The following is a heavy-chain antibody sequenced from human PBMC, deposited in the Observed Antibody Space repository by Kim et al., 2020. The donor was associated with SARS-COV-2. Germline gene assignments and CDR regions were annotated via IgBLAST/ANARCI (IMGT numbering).Heavy chain of an antibody. Sequence: GGSLRLSCAASGFIFSSYEMNWVRQAPGKGLECLSYISSSGYDKYYADSVKGRFTISRDNAKNSLYLQMSSLRAEDTAVYYCATLLYCSSASCFRDQYM. CDR1: GFIFSSYE. V-gene: IGHV3-48*03. CDR3: ATLLYCSSASCFRDQYM. D-gene: IGHD2-2*01. CDR2: ISSSGYDK. J-gene: IGHJ6*03.